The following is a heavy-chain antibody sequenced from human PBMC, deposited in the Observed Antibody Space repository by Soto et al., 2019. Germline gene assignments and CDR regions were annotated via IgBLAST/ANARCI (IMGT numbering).Heavy chain of an antibody. Sequence: GALRLSCAASGFTFSSYAMSWVRQAPGKGLEWVSAISGSGGSTYYADSVKGRFTISRDNSKNPLYLQMNSLRAEDTAVYYCARTHDYGELFDYWGQGTLVTVSS. CDR1: GFTFSSYA. D-gene: IGHD4-17*01. CDR2: ISGSGGST. CDR3: ARTHDYGELFDY. V-gene: IGHV3-23*01. J-gene: IGHJ4*02.